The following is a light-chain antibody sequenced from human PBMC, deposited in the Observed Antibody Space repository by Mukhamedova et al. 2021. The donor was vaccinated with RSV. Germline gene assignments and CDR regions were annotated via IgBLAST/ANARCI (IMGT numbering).Light chain of an antibody. CDR1: SSDVGSYNL. V-gene: IGLV2-23*01. Sequence: GTSSDVGSYNLVSLYQQHPGKAPKLIIYEGSKRPSGISNRFSGSKSGNPASLTISGIQAEDEADYYCCSYAGSNVIFGGGTKLT. J-gene: IGLJ2*01. CDR3: CSYAGSNVI. CDR2: EGS.